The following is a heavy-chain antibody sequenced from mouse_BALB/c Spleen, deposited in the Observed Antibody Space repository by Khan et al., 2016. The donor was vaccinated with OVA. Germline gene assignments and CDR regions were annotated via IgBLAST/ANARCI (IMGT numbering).Heavy chain of an antibody. CDR2: IWSGGST. Sequence: QVQLKQSGPGLVQPSQSLSITCTVSGFSLTTYGVHWVRQSPGKGLEWLGVIWSGGSTDYNAAFISRLSISKDNSTSHVFFKMNSLQANDTAIYYCARNYDYDEGLAYWGQGTLVTVSA. J-gene: IGHJ3*01. CDR3: ARNYDYDEGLAY. CDR1: GFSLTTYG. V-gene: IGHV2-2*02. D-gene: IGHD2-4*01.